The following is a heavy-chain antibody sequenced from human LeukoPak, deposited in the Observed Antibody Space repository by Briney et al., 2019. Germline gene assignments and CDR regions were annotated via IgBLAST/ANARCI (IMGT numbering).Heavy chain of an antibody. CDR2: ISNSGGST. J-gene: IGHJ5*02. D-gene: IGHD3-10*01. V-gene: IGHV3-23*01. Sequence: GGSLRLSCAASGFTFSSYGMSWVRQAPGKGLEWVSAISNSGGSTYYADSVKGRFTISRDNSKNTLYLQMNSLRAEDTAVYYCAKGYYGSGTYGWFDPWGQGTLVTVSS. CDR1: GFTFSSYG. CDR3: AKGYYGSGTYGWFDP.